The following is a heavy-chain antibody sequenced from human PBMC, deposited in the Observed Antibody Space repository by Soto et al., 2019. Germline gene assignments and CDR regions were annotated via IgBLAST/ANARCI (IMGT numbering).Heavy chain of an antibody. CDR2: IYYSGST. CDR3: ARGHYYDSSGIFDY. D-gene: IGHD3-22*01. Sequence: SETLSLTCTVSGGSISSGGYYWSWIRQHPGKGLEWIGYIYYSGSTYYNPSLKSRVTISVDTSKNQFSLKLSSVTAADTAVYYCARGHYYDSSGIFDYWGQGTLVTVSS. V-gene: IGHV4-31*03. CDR1: GGSISSGGYY. J-gene: IGHJ4*02.